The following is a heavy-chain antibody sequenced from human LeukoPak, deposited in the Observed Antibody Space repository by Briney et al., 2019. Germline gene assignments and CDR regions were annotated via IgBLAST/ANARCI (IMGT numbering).Heavy chain of an antibody. D-gene: IGHD2-21*02. Sequence: GGSLRLSCAASGFTFSSYAMSWVRQAPGKGLEWVSAISGSGGSTYYADSVKGRFTISRDNAKNSLYLQMNSLRAEDTAVYYCARLLGDCGGDCYFLQRPLYYYYGMDVWGQGTTVTVSS. CDR1: GFTFSSYA. CDR2: ISGSGGST. J-gene: IGHJ6*02. CDR3: ARLLGDCGGDCYFLQRPLYYYYGMDV. V-gene: IGHV3-23*01.